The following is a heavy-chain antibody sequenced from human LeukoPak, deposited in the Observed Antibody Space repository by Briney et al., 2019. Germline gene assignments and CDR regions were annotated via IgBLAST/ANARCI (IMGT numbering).Heavy chain of an antibody. CDR1: GSTFSNYW. D-gene: IGHD5-24*01. CDR2: KEQDGSEE. V-gene: IGHV3-7*01. Sequence: GGSLRLSCAAPGSTFSNYWMSWVRHPPGKGMEWVANKEQDGSEEYYVNSVKGRFTISRNNAKNSLYLHMNNLSIEDTAVYYCARDGDGYKSIAFDYWGQGALVTVSS. J-gene: IGHJ4*02. CDR3: ARDGDGYKSIAFDY.